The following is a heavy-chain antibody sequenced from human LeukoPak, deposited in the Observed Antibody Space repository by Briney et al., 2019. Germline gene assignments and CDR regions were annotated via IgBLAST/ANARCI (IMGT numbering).Heavy chain of an antibody. CDR2: IGTAGDT. CDR1: GFTFSSYD. D-gene: IGHD3-10*01. CDR3: AGPYGSGRDCDAFDI. Sequence: GGSLRLSCAASGFTFSSYDMHWVRQATGKGLEWVSAIGTAGDTYYPGSVKGRFTISRENAKNSLYLQMNSLRAGDTAVYYCAGPYGSGRDCDAFDIWGQGTMVTVSS. J-gene: IGHJ3*02. V-gene: IGHV3-13*01.